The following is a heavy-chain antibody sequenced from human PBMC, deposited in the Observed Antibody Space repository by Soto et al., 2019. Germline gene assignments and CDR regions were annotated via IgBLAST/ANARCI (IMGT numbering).Heavy chain of an antibody. CDR1: GFTFSSYA. CDR3: ARDESGAVAATYYYYGMDV. V-gene: IGHV3-30*04. Sequence: QVQLVESGGGVVQPGRSLRLSCAASGFTFSSYAMHWVRQAPGKGLEWVAVISYDGRNKYYADSVKGRFTISRDNSKNSLYLQMNSLRAEDTAVYYCARDESGAVAATYYYYGMDVWGQGTTVTVSS. CDR2: ISYDGRNK. J-gene: IGHJ6*02. D-gene: IGHD6-19*01.